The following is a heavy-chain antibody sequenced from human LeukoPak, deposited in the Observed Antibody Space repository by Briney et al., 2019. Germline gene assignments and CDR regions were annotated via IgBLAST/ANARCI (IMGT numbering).Heavy chain of an antibody. CDR3: ARVRSGYDLTFDY. Sequence: SQTLSLTCSVSGDSISSGGSYWSWIRQHPGKGLEWIGYIYYNGNTYYNPSLKSRVTILVDTSKNQFSLRLNSVTAADTAVYYCARVRSGYDLTFDYWGQGTLVTVSS. CDR1: GDSISSGGSY. D-gene: IGHD5-12*01. CDR2: IYYNGNT. V-gene: IGHV4-31*03. J-gene: IGHJ4*02.